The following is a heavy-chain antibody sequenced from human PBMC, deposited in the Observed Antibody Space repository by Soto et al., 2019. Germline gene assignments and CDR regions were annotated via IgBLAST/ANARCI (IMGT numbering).Heavy chain of an antibody. CDR1: GCSVSSGSYY. D-gene: IGHD4-17*01. J-gene: IGHJ4*02. Sequence: SETLSLTCTVFGCSVSSGSYYWSWIRQHPGKGLDWIGYIYYSGSTNSNPSLNSRVTISVDTSKNQFSRKLCSVTAADTAVYYCARGYGDDGDGSRGQGTLVTV. V-gene: IGHV4-61*01. CDR2: IYYSGST. CDR3: ARGYGDDGDGS.